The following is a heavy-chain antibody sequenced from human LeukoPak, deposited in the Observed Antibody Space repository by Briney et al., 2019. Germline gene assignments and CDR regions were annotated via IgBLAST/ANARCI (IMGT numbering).Heavy chain of an antibody. CDR2: IIPIFGTA. CDR1: GGTFSSYA. D-gene: IGHD3-22*01. CDR3: ARANEDYSDSSGYSSWFDP. J-gene: IGHJ5*02. V-gene: IGHV1-69*05. Sequence: SSVKVSCKASGGTFSSYAISWVRQAPGQGLEWMEGIIPIFGTANYAQKFQGRVTITTDESTSTAYMELSSLRSEDTAVYYCARANEDYSDSSGYSSWFDPWGQGTLVTVSS.